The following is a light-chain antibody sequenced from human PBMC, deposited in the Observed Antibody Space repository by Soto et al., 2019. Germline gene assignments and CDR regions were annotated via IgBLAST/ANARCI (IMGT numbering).Light chain of an antibody. CDR2: DVS. J-gene: IGLJ2*01. Sequence: QSALTQPASVSGSPGQSITISCTGTSADVGGYNFVSWYQHHPGKAPKLMIYDVSNRPSGVSNRVSGSKSGNTASLTISGLQAEDEADYYCSSYTSSRTHVVFVGGTHLTVL. V-gene: IGLV2-14*03. CDR3: SSYTSSRTHVV. CDR1: SADVGGYNF.